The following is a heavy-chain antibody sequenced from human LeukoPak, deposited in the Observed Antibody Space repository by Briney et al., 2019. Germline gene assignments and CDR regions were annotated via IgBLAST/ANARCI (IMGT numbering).Heavy chain of an antibody. CDR1: GGSISSGGYS. J-gene: IGHJ4*02. D-gene: IGHD1-7*01. CDR2: IYHSGST. V-gene: IGHV4-30-2*01. Sequence: SQTLSLTCAVSGGSISSGGYSWSWIRHPPGKGLEWIGYIYHSGSTYYNPSLKSRVTISVDRSKNQFSLKLSSVTAADTAVYYCASTPYNWNYTPHFDYWGQGTLVTVSS. CDR3: ASTPYNWNYTPHFDY.